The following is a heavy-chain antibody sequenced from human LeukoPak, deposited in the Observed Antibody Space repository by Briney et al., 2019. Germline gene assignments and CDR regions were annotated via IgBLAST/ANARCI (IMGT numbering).Heavy chain of an antibody. Sequence: PGGSLRLSCAASGFTFSSYWMSWVRQAPGKGLEWVANIKQDGSEKYYVDSVKGRFTISRDNAKNSLYLQMNSLRAEDTAVYYCARDKGYSYGYEDQVAAALDIWGQGTMVTVSS. CDR1: GFTFSSYW. J-gene: IGHJ3*02. CDR3: ARDKGYSYGYEDQVAAALDI. CDR2: IKQDGSEK. V-gene: IGHV3-7*01. D-gene: IGHD5-18*01.